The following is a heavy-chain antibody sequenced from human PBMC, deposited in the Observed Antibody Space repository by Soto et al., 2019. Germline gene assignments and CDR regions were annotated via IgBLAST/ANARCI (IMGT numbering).Heavy chain of an antibody. CDR2: MNPNSGNT. CDR3: ATSFTYYDFWSGYYTSSGADY. J-gene: IGHJ4*02. Sequence: ASVKVSCKASGYTFTSYDINWVRQATGQGLEWMGWMNPNSGNTGYAQKFQGRVTMTRNTSISTAYMELSSLRSEDTAVYYCATSFTYYDFWSGYYTSSGADYWGQG. D-gene: IGHD3-3*01. CDR1: GYTFTSYD. V-gene: IGHV1-8*01.